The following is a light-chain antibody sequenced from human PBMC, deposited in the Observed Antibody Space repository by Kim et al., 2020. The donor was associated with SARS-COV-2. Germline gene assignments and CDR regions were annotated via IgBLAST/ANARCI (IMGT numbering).Light chain of an antibody. CDR2: AAS. CDR1: QGISSY. V-gene: IGKV1-9*01. J-gene: IGKJ4*01. CDR3: QPFNSHPT. Sequence: IQLTQSPSSLSASVGDRVTITCRASQGISSYLSWYQQKPGKAPKLLIYAASTLQSGVPSRFSGSGSGTDFTLTISSLQPEDFATYYCQPFNSHPTFGGGTQLDIK.